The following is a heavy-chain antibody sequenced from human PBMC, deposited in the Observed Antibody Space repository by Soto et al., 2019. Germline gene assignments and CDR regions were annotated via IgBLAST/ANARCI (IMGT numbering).Heavy chain of an antibody. CDR1: DYMFISYG. J-gene: IGHJ4*02. CDR2: ISAYNGNT. D-gene: IGHD3-10*01. Sequence: ASVKVSCKASDYMFISYGINWVRQAPGQGLEWMGWISAYNGNTKYAQNLQGRVTMTTDTSTSTAYMEMRSLRSDDTAVYYCVRDLDGSGSYYTDYWGPGTLVTVSS. V-gene: IGHV1-18*01. CDR3: VRDLDGSGSYYTDY.